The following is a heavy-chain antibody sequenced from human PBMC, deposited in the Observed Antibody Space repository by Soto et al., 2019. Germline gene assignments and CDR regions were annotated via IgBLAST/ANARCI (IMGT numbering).Heavy chain of an antibody. J-gene: IGHJ6*02. V-gene: IGHV4-59*01. CDR2: IYYSGST. CDR1: GGSISSYY. D-gene: IGHD1-26*01. CDR3: AREGSGADYYYGMDV. Sequence: PSETLSLTCTVSGGSISSYYWSWIRQPPGEGLEWIGYIYYSGSTNYNPSLKSRVTISVYTSKNQFSLKLSSVTAADTAGYYCAREGSGADYYYGMDVGGQETTVTVSS.